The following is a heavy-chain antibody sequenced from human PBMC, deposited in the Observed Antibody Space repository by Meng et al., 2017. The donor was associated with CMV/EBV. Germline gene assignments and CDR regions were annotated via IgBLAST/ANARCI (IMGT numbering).Heavy chain of an antibody. Sequence: YWGWIRQPPGKGLEWIGSIYYSGSTYYNPSLKSRVTISVDTSKNQFSLKLSSVTAADTAVYYCARSLPPGGYYDFWSGPPPGSAFDIWGQGTMVTVSS. D-gene: IGHD3-3*01. J-gene: IGHJ3*02. CDR1: Y. CDR2: IYYSGST. CDR3: ARSLPPGGYYDFWSGPPPGSAFDI. V-gene: IGHV4-39*07.